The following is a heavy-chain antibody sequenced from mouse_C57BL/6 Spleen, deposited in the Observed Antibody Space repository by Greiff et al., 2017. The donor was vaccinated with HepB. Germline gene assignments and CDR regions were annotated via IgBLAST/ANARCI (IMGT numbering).Heavy chain of an antibody. V-gene: IGHV1-26*01. Sequence: VQLQQSGPELVKPGASVKISCKASGYTFTDYYMNWVKQSHGKSLEWIGDINPNNGGTSYNQKFKGKATLTVDKSSSTAYMELRSLTSEDSAVYYCAPSLEYYFDYWGQGTTLTVSS. CDR2: INPNNGGT. J-gene: IGHJ2*01. CDR3: APSLEYYFDY. CDR1: GYTFTDYY.